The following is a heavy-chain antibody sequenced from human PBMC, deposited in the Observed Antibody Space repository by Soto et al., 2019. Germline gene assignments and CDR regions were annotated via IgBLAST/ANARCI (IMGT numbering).Heavy chain of an antibody. CDR3: ARAATYCGGDCYRGVNY. J-gene: IGHJ4*02. V-gene: IGHV1-69*05. CDR2: IIPIFSTT. D-gene: IGHD2-21*02. CDR1: GDTFSSYP. Sequence: QVQLVQSGAEVKKPGSSVKVSCKASGDTFSSYPITWVRQAPGQGLEWMGGIIPIFSTTNYAQKFQGRVTITPDDSTSTHYMELSSLRSEHPAVYYCARAATYCGGDCYRGVNYWGQGTLVTVSS.